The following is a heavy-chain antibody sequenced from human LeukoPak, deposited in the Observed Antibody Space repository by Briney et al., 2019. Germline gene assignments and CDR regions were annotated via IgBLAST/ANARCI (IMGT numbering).Heavy chain of an antibody. D-gene: IGHD3-3*01. Sequence: ASVKVSCKASGGTFSSYAISWLRQSPGQGLEWMGRIIPILGIANYAQKFQGRVTITADKSTSTAYMELSSLRSEDTAVYYCASGSWSGYYLDYWGQGTLVTVSS. CDR2: IIPILGIA. J-gene: IGHJ4*02. CDR3: ASGSWSGYYLDY. CDR1: GGTFSSYA. V-gene: IGHV1-69*04.